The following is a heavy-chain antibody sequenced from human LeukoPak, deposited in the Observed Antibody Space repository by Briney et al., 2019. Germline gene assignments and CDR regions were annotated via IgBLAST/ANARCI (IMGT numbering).Heavy chain of an antibody. D-gene: IGHD4-23*01. V-gene: IGHV4-4*07. CDR1: GGSINSYY. Sequence: TSETLSLTCTVSGGSINSYYWSWIRQPAGKGLEWIGRIYTTGSTNYNPSLKSRVTMSVDTSKNQFSLKLSSVTAADTAVYYCARDAFYGGNRYYYYYYMDVWGKGTTVTVSS. CDR3: ARDAFYGGNRYYYYYYMDV. CDR2: IYTTGST. J-gene: IGHJ6*03.